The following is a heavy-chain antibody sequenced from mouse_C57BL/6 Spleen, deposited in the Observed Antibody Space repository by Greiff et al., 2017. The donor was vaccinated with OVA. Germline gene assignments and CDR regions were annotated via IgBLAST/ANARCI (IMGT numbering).Heavy chain of an antibody. V-gene: IGHV1-52*01. Sequence: QVQLQQPGAELVRPGSSVKLSCKASGYTFTSYWMHWVKQRPIQGLEWIGNIDPSDSETHYNQKFKDKATLTVDKSSSTAYMQLSSLTSEDSAVYYCARERVYYDTPYFDYWGQGTTLTVSP. J-gene: IGHJ2*01. D-gene: IGHD2-4*01. CDR1: GYTFTSYW. CDR3: ARERVYYDTPYFDY. CDR2: IDPSDSET.